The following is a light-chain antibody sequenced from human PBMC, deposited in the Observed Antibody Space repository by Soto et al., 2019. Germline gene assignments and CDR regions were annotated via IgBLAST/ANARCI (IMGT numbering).Light chain of an antibody. CDR2: AAS. CDR1: QSIYDS. Sequence: DIQMTQSPSSLSASVGDRVTITCRASQSIYDSLHWYQQKPGKAPKLLIYAASSLQSGVPSRFSGSGSGTDFTLTISSLQPEDFATYYCQQLNNYPSTFGGGTKVDIK. CDR3: QQLNNYPST. J-gene: IGKJ4*01. V-gene: IGKV1-17*01.